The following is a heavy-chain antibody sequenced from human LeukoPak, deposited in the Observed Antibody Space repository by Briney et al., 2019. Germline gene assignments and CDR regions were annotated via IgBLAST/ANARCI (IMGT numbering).Heavy chain of an antibody. CDR3: ARDLEGWDYSPGNWFDP. Sequence: ASVKVSCEASGGTFSSYAISWVRQAPGQGLEWMGRIIPIFGTANYAQKFQGRVTITTDESTSTAYMELSSLRSEDTAVYYCARDLEGWDYSPGNWFDPWGQGTLVTVSS. J-gene: IGHJ5*02. V-gene: IGHV1-69*05. CDR2: IIPIFGTA. CDR1: GGTFSSYA. D-gene: IGHD4-11*01.